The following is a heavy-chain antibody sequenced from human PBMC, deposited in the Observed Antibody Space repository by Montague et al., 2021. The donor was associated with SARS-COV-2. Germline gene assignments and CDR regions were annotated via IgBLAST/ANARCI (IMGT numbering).Heavy chain of an antibody. Sequence: PALVKPTQPLTLPCTFSGFSLSTSGVGVNWIRQPPGKALEWLALIYWAXDERYSPSLKNRLTITKDTSKNQVVLTMTNMDPVDTATYYCAHRRGGIAAAGLADWGQGTLVTVSS. J-gene: IGHJ4*02. CDR1: GFSLSTSGVG. CDR2: IYWAXDE. D-gene: IGHD6-13*01. CDR3: AHRRGGIAAAGLAD. V-gene: IGHV2-5*02.